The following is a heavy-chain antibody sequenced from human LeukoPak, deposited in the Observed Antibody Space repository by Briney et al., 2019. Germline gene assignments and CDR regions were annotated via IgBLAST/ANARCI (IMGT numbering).Heavy chain of an antibody. V-gene: IGHV3-23*01. J-gene: IGHJ4*02. Sequence: GGSLRLSCAASEFTFSTYAMNWVRQAPGKGLEWVSAISGSGGSTYYADSVKGRFTISRDNSKNTLYLQMNSLRAEDTAVYYCAKVAGYSYVGVYYFDYWGQGTLVTVSS. CDR3: AKVAGYSYVGVYYFDY. CDR1: EFTFSTYA. D-gene: IGHD5-18*01. CDR2: ISGSGGST.